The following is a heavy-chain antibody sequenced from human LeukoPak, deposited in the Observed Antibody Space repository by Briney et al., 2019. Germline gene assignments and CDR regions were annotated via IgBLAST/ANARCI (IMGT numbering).Heavy chain of an antibody. CDR2: IYYSGNT. V-gene: IGHV4-59*08. D-gene: IGHD2-2*01. CDR1: GGSISSYY. J-gene: IGHJ3*02. CDR3: ARHRCSSSTCYDAFDI. Sequence: SETLSLTCTVSGGSISSYYWSWIRQPPGKGLEWIGYIYYSGNTNYSPSLKSRVTMSVDTAKNQFSLKLSSVTAADTAVYYCARHRCSSSTCYDAFDIWGQGTMVTVSS.